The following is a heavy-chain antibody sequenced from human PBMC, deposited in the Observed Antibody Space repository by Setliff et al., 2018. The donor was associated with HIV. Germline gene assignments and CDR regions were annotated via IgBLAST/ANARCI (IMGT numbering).Heavy chain of an antibody. CDR3: ARLRYSVFDY. V-gene: IGHV4-61*02. Sequence: SETLSLTCAVSGGSISSGSYYWSWIRQPAGKGLEWIGRIYTSGSTNYNPSLKSRVTMSVDTSKNQFSLKLSSVTAADTAVYYCARLRYSVFDYWGHGTLVTVSS. D-gene: IGHD3-9*01. CDR2: IYTSGST. CDR1: GGSISSGSYY. J-gene: IGHJ4*01.